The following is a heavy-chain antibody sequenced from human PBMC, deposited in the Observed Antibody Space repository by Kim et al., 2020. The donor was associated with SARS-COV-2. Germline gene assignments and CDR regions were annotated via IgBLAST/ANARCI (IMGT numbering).Heavy chain of an antibody. J-gene: IGHJ4*02. CDR3: AKVMGLWFGELFPFGY. CDR1: GFTFSSYA. Sequence: GGSLRLSCAASGFTFSSYAMSWVRQAPGKGLEWVSAISGSGGSTYYADSVKGRFTISRDNSKNTLYLQMNSLRAEDTAVYYCAKVMGLWFGELFPFGYWGQGTLVPVSS. V-gene: IGHV3-23*01. D-gene: IGHD3-10*01. CDR2: ISGSGGST.